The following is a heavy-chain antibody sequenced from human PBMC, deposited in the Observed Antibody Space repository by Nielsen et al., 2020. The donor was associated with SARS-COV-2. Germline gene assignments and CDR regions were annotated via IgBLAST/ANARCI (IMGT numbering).Heavy chain of an antibody. CDR2: ISAYNGNT. CDR3: ARLGGYDSFTPYYYYYYMDV. J-gene: IGHJ6*03. V-gene: IGHV1-18*04. Sequence: ASVKVSCKASGYTFTSYGISWVRQAPGQGLEWMGWISAYNGNTNYAQKLQGRVTMTTDTSTSTAYMELRRLSSDDTAVYYCARLGGYDSFTPYYYYYYMDVWGKGTTVTVSS. D-gene: IGHD5-12*01. CDR1: GYTFTSYG.